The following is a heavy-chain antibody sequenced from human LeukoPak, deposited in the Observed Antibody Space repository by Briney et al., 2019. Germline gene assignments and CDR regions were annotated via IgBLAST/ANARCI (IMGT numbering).Heavy chain of an antibody. CDR3: ARGGYSSGWFERGVPQEDFDY. CDR2: INTNTGNP. V-gene: IGHV7-4-1*02. CDR1: GYTFTSYA. Sequence: GASVKVSCKASGYTFTSYAMNWVRQAPGQGLEWMGWINTNTGNPTYAQGFTGRFVLSLDTSVSTAYLQISSLKAEDTAVYYCARGGYSSGWFERGVPQEDFDYWGQGTLVTVSS. D-gene: IGHD6-19*01. J-gene: IGHJ4*02.